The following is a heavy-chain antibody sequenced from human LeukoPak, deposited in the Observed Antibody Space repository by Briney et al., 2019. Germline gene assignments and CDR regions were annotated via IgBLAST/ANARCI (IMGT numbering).Heavy chain of an antibody. Sequence: GGSLRLSCAASGFTFSSYGMSWVRQAPGKGLEWVANIKQDGSEKYYVDSVKGRFTISRDNAKKSLYLQMNSLRAEDTAVYYCVRDRNVETAMPCGFDIWGQGTMVTVSS. V-gene: IGHV3-7*01. CDR2: IKQDGSEK. D-gene: IGHD5-18*01. J-gene: IGHJ3*02. CDR1: GFTFSSYG. CDR3: VRDRNVETAMPCGFDI.